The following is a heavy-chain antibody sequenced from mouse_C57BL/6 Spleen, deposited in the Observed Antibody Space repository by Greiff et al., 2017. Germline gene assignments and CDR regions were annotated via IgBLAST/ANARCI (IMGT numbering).Heavy chain of an antibody. CDR2: IWSGGST. J-gene: IGHJ4*01. CDR3: ARNGGYGNWGNAMDY. Sequence: VQGVESGPGLVQPSQSLSITCTVSGFSLTSYGVHWVRQSPGKGLEWLGVIWSGGSTDYNAAFISRLSISKDNSKSQVFFKMNSLQADDTAIYYCARNGGYGNWGNAMDYWGQGTSVTVSS. CDR1: GFSLTSYG. V-gene: IGHV2-2*01. D-gene: IGHD2-1*01.